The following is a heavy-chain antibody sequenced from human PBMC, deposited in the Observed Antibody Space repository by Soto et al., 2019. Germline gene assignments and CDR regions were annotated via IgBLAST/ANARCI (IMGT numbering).Heavy chain of an antibody. CDR1: GDSINSRY. D-gene: IGHD3-10*01. CDR2: IDYVGST. Sequence: LSLTCSVSGDSINSRYWSWIRQPPGKGLEWIGYIDYVGSTNYAPSLQSRVTMSVDTSKNQVSLKLRYVTAADTAVYYCVRQRGNYFDFWGQGTLVTVSS. CDR3: VRQRGNYFDF. V-gene: IGHV4-59*11. J-gene: IGHJ4*02.